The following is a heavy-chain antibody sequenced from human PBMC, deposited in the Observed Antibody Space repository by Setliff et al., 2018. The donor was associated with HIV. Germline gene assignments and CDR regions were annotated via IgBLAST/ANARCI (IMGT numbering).Heavy chain of an antibody. V-gene: IGHV1-18*01. CDR3: ARNSFPRAVTGTGPLFDY. Sequence: ASVKVSCKASGYTFTSYGISWLRQAPGQGLEWMGWISAYNGDTQSTQRFQGRVTMTTDTSTNTAYMEVRSLRSDDTAVYYCARNSFPRAVTGTGPLFDYWSQGTRVTVSS. D-gene: IGHD6-19*01. CDR2: ISAYNGDT. CDR1: GYTFTSYG. J-gene: IGHJ4*02.